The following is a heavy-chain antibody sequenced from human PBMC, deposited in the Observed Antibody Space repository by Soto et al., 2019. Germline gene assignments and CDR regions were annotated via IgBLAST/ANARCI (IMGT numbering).Heavy chain of an antibody. CDR1: GGSISSYY. CDR3: ARRVSYYYDSSGSNWFDP. CDR2: IYYSGST. D-gene: IGHD3-22*01. Sequence: SETLSLTCTVSGGSISSYYWSWIRQPPGKGLEWIGYIYYSGSTNYNPSLKSRVTISVDTSKNQFSLKLSSVTAADTAVYYCARRVSYYYDSSGSNWFDPWGQGTLVTVS. J-gene: IGHJ5*02. V-gene: IGHV4-59*08.